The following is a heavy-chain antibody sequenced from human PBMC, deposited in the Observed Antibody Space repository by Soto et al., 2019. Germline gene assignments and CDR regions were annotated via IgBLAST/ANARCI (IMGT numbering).Heavy chain of an antibody. J-gene: IGHJ6*02. CDR2: ISAYNGNT. CDR3: TREGSAPYYYYGMDA. V-gene: IGHV1-18*01. D-gene: IGHD3-10*01. CDR1: GYTFTSYG. Sequence: ASVKVSCKASGYTFTSYGISWVRQAPGQGLEWMGWISAYNGNTNYAQNLQGRVIMTADTSTSTAYMELRSLRSDDTAIYYCTREGSAPYYYYGMDAWGQGTTVTV.